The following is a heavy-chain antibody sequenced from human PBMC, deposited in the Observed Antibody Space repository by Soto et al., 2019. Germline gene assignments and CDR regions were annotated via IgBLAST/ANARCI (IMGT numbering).Heavy chain of an antibody. CDR3: AKLRPSYWYFDL. D-gene: IGHD1-7*01. CDR1: GFSFSDYY. CDR2: ITSSSSYT. Sequence: QVQLVESGGGLVQPGGSLRLSCAASGFSFSDYYMSWIRQAPGKGLEWVSYITSSSSYTNYADSVKGRFTSSRDNAKNSLYLQMNSLRAEDTAVYYCAKLRPSYWYFDLWGRGTLVIVSS. J-gene: IGHJ2*01. V-gene: IGHV3-11*05.